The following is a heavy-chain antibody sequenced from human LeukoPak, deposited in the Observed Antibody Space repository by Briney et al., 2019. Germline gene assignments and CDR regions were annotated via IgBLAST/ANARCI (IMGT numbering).Heavy chain of an antibody. J-gene: IGHJ3*02. Sequence: ASVKVSCKASGYTFNNYGFTWVRQAPGQGLEWMGWISAYNGNTNYEQKFQGRVTMTTDASTSTAYMELRSLRSDDTAMYYCAREGPQYSGTYYGAAFDIWGQGTMVTVSS. V-gene: IGHV1-18*01. CDR2: ISAYNGNT. CDR1: GYTFNNYG. CDR3: AREGPQYSGTYYGAAFDI. D-gene: IGHD1-26*01.